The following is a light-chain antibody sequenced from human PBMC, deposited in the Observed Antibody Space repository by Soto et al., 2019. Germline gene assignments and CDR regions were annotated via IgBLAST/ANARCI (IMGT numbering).Light chain of an antibody. V-gene: IGKV3-20*01. CDR2: GAS. J-gene: IGKJ1*01. CDR1: QSVSSSY. CDR3: QQHNDWPRT. Sequence: EIVLTQSPGTLSLSPGEGATLSCRASQSVSSSYLAWYQQKPGQAPRLLIYGASSRATGIPDRFSGSGSGTEFTLTISSLQSEDFAVYYCQQHNDWPRTFGQGTKVDIK.